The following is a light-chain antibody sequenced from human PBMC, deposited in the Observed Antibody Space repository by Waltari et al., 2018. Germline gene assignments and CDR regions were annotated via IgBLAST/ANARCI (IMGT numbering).Light chain of an antibody. Sequence: EIVLTQSPALLSLSAGEIATLSCRASQTVGSNLLAWYQHKPGQAPRLLIYGASNRPTGIPDRFSGSGSGTDFTLTINRLEPEDFAVYYCQQYGDSPRFTFGPGTKLDI. CDR2: GAS. CDR3: QQYGDSPRFT. V-gene: IGKV3-20*01. CDR1: QTVGSNL. J-gene: IGKJ3*01.